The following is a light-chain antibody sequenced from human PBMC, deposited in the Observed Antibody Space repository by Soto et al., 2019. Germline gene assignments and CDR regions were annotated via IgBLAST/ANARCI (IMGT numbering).Light chain of an antibody. CDR3: QQLSTYPLP. CDR1: QGINSC. V-gene: IGKV1-9*01. Sequence: QMPQYPSSLSASVGDRVTITCRASQGINSCLAWYQQKPGKGPKLLIYAASTLQSGLPSRFRGSGSGTDFTLTISSLHPEDFATYYCQQLSTYPLPCGGGTKVEIK. CDR2: AAS. J-gene: IGKJ4*02.